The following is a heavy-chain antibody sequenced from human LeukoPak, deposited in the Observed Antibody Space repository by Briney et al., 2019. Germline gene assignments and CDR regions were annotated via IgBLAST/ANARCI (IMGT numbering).Heavy chain of an antibody. CDR1: GFTFSTYA. J-gene: IGHJ4*02. V-gene: IGHV3-23*01. D-gene: IGHD1-26*01. CDR3: AKVGGSYMRRDKLGEIDY. CDR2: IIGSGGST. Sequence: PGGSLRLSCAASGFTFSTYAMSWVRQAPGKGLDWVSGIIGSGGSTYYADSVKGRFTISRDNSKNTLYLQMNSLRAEDTAVYYCAKVGGSYMRRDKLGEIDYWGQGTLVTVSS.